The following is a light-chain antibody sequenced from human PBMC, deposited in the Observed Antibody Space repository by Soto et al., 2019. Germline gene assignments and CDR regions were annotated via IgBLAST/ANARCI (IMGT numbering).Light chain of an antibody. CDR3: QKYNSALT. V-gene: IGKV1-27*01. CDR1: QDISKY. J-gene: IGKJ5*01. CDR2: SAS. Sequence: DIQMTQSPSSLSASVGERITITCRASQDISKYLAWYQQKPGKVPKLLIYSASTLQSGVPSRFSGSGSGTDFTLTISSLQPEDVATYFCQKYNSALTFGQGTRLEIK.